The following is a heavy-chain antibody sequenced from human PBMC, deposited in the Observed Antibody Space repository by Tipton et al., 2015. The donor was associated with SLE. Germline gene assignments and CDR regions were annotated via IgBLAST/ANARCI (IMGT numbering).Heavy chain of an antibody. J-gene: IGHJ6*02. V-gene: IGHV4-31*03. D-gene: IGHD3-10*01. CDR3: AREWVTMVQGVQGGMDV. Sequence: TLSLTCTVSGGSISSSGYDWGWIRQHPGKGLEWIGYIYYSGSTYYNPSLKSRVTISVDTSKNQFSLKLSSVTAADTAVYYCAREWVTMVQGVQGGMDVWGQGTTVTVSS. CDR2: IYYSGST. CDR1: GGSISSSGYD.